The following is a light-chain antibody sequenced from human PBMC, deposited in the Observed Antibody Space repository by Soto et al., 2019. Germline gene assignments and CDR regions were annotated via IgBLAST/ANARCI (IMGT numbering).Light chain of an antibody. J-gene: IGKJ1*01. CDR2: GTS. CDR3: QQYGSSPAT. Sequence: EIVFTQSPGTQSLSPGERATLSCRASQSVSSSFLAWYQHKPGQAPRLLIYGTSSRATGIPDRFSGSGSGTDFTLTISRLEPEDFAVFYCQQYGSSPATFGQGTKVDIK. CDR1: QSVSSSF. V-gene: IGKV3-20*01.